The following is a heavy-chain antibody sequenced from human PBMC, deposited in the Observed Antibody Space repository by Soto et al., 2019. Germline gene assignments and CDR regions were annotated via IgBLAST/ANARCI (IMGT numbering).Heavy chain of an antibody. Sequence: PGGSLRLSCAASGFTFSSYAMSWVRQAPGKGLEWVSAISGSVGSTYYADSVKGRFTISRDNSKNKLYLQMNSLRAEDTAVYYCAKDMAGGYNINFDYWGQGTLVTLSS. J-gene: IGHJ4*02. CDR2: ISGSVGST. D-gene: IGHD5-12*01. CDR1: GFTFSSYA. V-gene: IGHV3-23*01. CDR3: AKDMAGGYNINFDY.